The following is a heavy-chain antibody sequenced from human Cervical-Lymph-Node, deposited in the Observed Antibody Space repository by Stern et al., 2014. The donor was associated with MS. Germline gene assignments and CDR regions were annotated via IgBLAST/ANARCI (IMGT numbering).Heavy chain of an antibody. J-gene: IGHJ6*02. V-gene: IGHV3-33*01. Sequence: QVQLVQSGGGVVQPERSLRLSCEASGFIFSNYGIHWVRHAPGKGLEWMALIWFDGSKTFYAESVQGRFTISRDNSNNMMNLQMDSLRVEDTAVYYCARDPIAAGHLYYGMDVWGQGTTVTVSS. CDR2: IWFDGSKT. CDR1: GFIFSNYG. D-gene: IGHD6-13*01. CDR3: ARDPIAAGHLYYGMDV.